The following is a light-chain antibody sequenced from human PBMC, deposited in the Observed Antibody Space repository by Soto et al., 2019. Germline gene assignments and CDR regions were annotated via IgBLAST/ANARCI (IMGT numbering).Light chain of an antibody. CDR1: SSDVGANNF. CDR3: SSYANTYIWV. V-gene: IGLV2-14*01. Sequence: QSALTQPASVSGSPGQSITISCTGTSSDVGANNFVSWYQQHPGKAPKLLIYGVTNRPSGVSNRFSGSKSGNTASLSISGLQADDDGDYYCSSYANTYIWVFGGGTKVTVL. CDR2: GVT. J-gene: IGLJ3*02.